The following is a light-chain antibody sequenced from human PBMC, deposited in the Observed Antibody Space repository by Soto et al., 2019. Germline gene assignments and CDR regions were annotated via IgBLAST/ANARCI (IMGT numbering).Light chain of an antibody. V-gene: IGKV1-5*01. Sequence: DIQMTQSPSTLSASVGDRVTITCRASQSMSTWLAWYQQKPGKAPNLLIYDASSLKSGVPSRFSGSGSGTEFTLTINSLQPDDFATYYCQQYDNYHLTFGGGTKVDIK. CDR3: QQYDNYHLT. CDR1: QSMSTW. CDR2: DAS. J-gene: IGKJ4*01.